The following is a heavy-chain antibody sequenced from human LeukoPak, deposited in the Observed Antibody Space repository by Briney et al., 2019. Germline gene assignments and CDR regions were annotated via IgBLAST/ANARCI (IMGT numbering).Heavy chain of an antibody. Sequence: GGSLRLSCAASGFTFSSYAMSWVRQAPGKGLEWVSTISGSGGNTYYADSVKGRFTISRDNSKNTLYLQMNSLRAEDTAVYYCAKSDIVVVVAAKPDYWGQGTLVTVSS. CDR2: ISGSGGNT. D-gene: IGHD2-15*01. V-gene: IGHV3-23*01. CDR3: AKSDIVVVVAAKPDY. CDR1: GFTFSSYA. J-gene: IGHJ4*02.